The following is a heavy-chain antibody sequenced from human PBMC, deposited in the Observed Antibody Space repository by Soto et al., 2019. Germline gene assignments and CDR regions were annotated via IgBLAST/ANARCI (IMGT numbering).Heavy chain of an antibody. V-gene: IGHV4-31*03. CDR1: GGSISSGGYY. CDR2: IYYSGST. Sequence: QVQLQESGPGLVKPSQTLSLTCTVSGGSISSGGYYWSWIRQPPGKGLEWIGYIYYSGSTYYNPSLKSRVTISVDTSKNQFSLKLSSVTAADTAGYYCASIVSSAHGEFSDWGQGTLVTVSS. J-gene: IGHJ4*02. D-gene: IGHD3-10*01. CDR3: ASIVSSAHGEFSD.